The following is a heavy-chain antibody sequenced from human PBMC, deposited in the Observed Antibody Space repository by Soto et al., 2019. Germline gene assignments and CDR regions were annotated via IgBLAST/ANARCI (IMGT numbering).Heavy chain of an antibody. CDR1: GFTFSSYG. Sequence: ESGGGVVQPGRSLRLSCAASGFTFSSYGMHWVRQAPGKGLEWVAVISYDGSNKYYADSVKGRFTISRDNSKNTLYLQMNSLRAEDTAVYYCAKDRSGWLYYYYYGMDVWGQGTTVTVSS. CDR2: ISYDGSNK. D-gene: IGHD6-19*01. CDR3: AKDRSGWLYYYYYGMDV. J-gene: IGHJ6*02. V-gene: IGHV3-30*18.